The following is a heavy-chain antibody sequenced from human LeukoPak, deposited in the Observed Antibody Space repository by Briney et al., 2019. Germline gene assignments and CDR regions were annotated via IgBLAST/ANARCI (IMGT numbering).Heavy chain of an antibody. CDR3: AKDCFSYSSSWYGYYYYGMDV. CDR1: GFTFSIYA. Sequence: GGSLRLSCAASGFTFSIYAMSRVRQAPGKGLEWVSAISGSGGSTYYADSVKSRFTISRDNSKNTLYLQMNSLRAEDTAVYYCAKDCFSYSSSWYGYYYYGMDVWGQGTTVTVSS. D-gene: IGHD6-13*01. J-gene: IGHJ6*02. V-gene: IGHV3-23*01. CDR2: ISGSGGST.